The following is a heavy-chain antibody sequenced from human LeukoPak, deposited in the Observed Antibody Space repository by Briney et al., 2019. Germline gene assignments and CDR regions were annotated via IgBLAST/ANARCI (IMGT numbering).Heavy chain of an antibody. CDR3: AKDMGRIIIAAPKDAFDI. CDR1: GFTFRSCG. D-gene: IGHD6-6*01. CDR2: ISGSGTRT. J-gene: IGHJ3*02. V-gene: IGHV3-23*01. Sequence: QSGGSLRLSCAASGFTFRSCGMSWVRRAPGKGLEWVSGISGSGTRTYNADSVRGRFTISRDNSKNTLYLQMNSLRAEDTAIYYCAKDMGRIIIAAPKDAFDIWGRGTMVTVSS.